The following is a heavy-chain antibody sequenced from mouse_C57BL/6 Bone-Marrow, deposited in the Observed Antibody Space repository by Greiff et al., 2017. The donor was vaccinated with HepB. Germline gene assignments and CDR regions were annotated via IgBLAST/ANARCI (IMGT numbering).Heavy chain of an antibody. J-gene: IGHJ3*01. CDR3: ASGGGFAY. CDR2: IWGVGST. Sequence: QVQLKESGPGLVAPSQSLSITCTVSGFSLTSYGVDWVRQSPGKGLEWLGVIWGVGSTNYNSDLKSRLSISKDNSKSQVFLKMHRLQTADTAMYCCASGGGFAYWGQGTLVTVSA. CDR1: GFSLTSYG. V-gene: IGHV2-6*01.